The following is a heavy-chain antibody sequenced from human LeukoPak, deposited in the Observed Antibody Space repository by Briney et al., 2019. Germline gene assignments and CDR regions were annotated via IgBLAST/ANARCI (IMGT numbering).Heavy chain of an antibody. Sequence: SETLSLTCTVSGDSINSLDLWSWVRQPPGQGLEWIGEMYLSGTTHSNPSVKSRVTISIDKSKNQFFLNLGSVTAADTAVYYCAGLVGRYSSGLYYYYFDYWGQGTLVTVSS. D-gene: IGHD3-22*01. CDR3: AGLVGRYSSGLYYYYFDY. J-gene: IGHJ4*02. CDR2: MYLSGTT. V-gene: IGHV4-4*02. CDR1: GDSINSLDL.